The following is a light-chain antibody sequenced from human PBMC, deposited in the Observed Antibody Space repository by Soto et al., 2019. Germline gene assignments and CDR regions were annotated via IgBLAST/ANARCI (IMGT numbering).Light chain of an antibody. CDR3: QQYYDTPLT. CDR2: DAS. J-gene: IGKJ4*01. CDR1: QSVSSA. Sequence: ETVMTQSPATLSVSPGERATLSCRASQSVSSALAWYQQKPGLPPRLLIYDASTRATGIPARFSGSGSGTDFTLTIGSLQAEDVAVYYCQQYYDTPLTFGGGTKVDIK. V-gene: IGKV3-15*01.